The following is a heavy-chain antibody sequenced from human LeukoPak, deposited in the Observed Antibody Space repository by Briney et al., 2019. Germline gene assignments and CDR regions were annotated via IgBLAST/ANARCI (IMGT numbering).Heavy chain of an antibody. CDR2: IYYYGNT. CDR3: ARLGGYYDY. V-gene: IGHV4-59*08. CDR1: GDSINGYY. J-gene: IGHJ4*02. Sequence: SETLSLTCTVSGDSINGYYWSWIRQPPGKGLEWIGNIYYYGNTNYNPSLKSRVTISVDMSKNQFSLRLTSVTATDTAVYYCARLGGYYDYWGQGTLVTVSS. D-gene: IGHD3-22*01.